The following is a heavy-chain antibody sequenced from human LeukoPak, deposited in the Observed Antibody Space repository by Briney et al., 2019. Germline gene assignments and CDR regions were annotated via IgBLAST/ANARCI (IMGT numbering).Heavy chain of an antibody. Sequence: PSETLSLTCTVAGGSISSGSYYWSWIRQPAGKGLEWIGRIYTSGSTNYNPSLKSRVTISVDTSKNQFSLKLSSVTAADTAVYYCARVASTVTTFSYYYYYMDVWGKGTTVTISS. CDR2: IYTSGST. CDR1: GGSISSGSYY. V-gene: IGHV4-61*02. CDR3: ARVASTVTTFSYYYYYMDV. D-gene: IGHD4-17*01. J-gene: IGHJ6*03.